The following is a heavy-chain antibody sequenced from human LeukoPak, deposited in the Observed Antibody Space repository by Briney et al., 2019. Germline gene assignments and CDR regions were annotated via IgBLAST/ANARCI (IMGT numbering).Heavy chain of an antibody. Sequence: GGSLRLSCTTSGFTFSGYSMNWIRQAPGKGLEWVSSFGTRSTSIYHAGSVKGRFAISRDNAKNSLYLQMNSLRAEDTAVYYCTRQLGGSGSHWGQGTLVTVSS. CDR3: TRQLGGSGSH. D-gene: IGHD3-10*01. J-gene: IGHJ4*02. V-gene: IGHV3-21*01. CDR2: FGTRSTSI. CDR1: GFTFSGYS.